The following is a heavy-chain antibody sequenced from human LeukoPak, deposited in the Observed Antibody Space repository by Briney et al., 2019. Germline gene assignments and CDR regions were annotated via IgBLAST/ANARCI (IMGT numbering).Heavy chain of an antibody. CDR3: ARGAGYNYPYYFDY. CDR1: GFTVSSNY. V-gene: IGHV3-53*01. CDR2: IYGGGNI. D-gene: IGHD5-24*01. Sequence: QTGGSLRLSCAASGFTVSSNYMNWVRQAPGKGLEWVSVIYGGGNIYYADSVKGRFTISRDNSKNTLYLQTNSLRAEDTAVYYCARGAGYNYPYYFDYWGQGTLVTVSP. J-gene: IGHJ4*02.